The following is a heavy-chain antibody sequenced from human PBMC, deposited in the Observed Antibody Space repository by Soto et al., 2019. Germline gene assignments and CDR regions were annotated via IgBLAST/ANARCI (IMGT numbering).Heavy chain of an antibody. CDR1: GFTFINYA. CDR2: ISGSGANT. Sequence: EVQLVESGGGFVQPGGSLRLSCAASGFTFINYAMSWVRQAPGEGLEWVSTISGSGANTHYADSVKGRFSISRDNSKNTLYIQMNSLRAEDTAVYYCAKDYGSSRYFFDYWGQGALVTVSS. J-gene: IGHJ4*02. D-gene: IGHD6-19*01. V-gene: IGHV3-23*04. CDR3: AKDYGSSRYFFDY.